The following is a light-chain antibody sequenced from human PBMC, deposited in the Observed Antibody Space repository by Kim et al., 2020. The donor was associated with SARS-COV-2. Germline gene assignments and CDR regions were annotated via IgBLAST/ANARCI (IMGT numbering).Light chain of an antibody. CDR2: AAS. CDR3: QKYYNAPWT. Sequence: DIQMTQSPSSLSASVGDRVTITCRASQGISSDLAWYQQQPGKVPKLLIYAASTLQSGVPSRLSGSRSGTDFTLTISSLQPEDVATYYCQKYYNAPWTFGQGTKVDIK. V-gene: IGKV1-27*01. CDR1: QGISSD. J-gene: IGKJ1*01.